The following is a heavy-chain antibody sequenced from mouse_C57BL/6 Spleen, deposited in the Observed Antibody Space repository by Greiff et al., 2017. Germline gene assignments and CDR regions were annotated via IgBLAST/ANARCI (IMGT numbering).Heavy chain of an antibody. D-gene: IGHD2-4*01. Sequence: EVKVVESEGGLVQPGSSMKLSCTASGFTFSDYYMAWVRQVPEKGLEWVANINYDGSSTYYLDSLKSRFIISRDNAKNILYLQMSSLKSEDTATYYCARYDYDGWFAYWGQGTLVTVSA. V-gene: IGHV5-16*01. CDR2: INYDGSST. CDR1: GFTFSDYY. J-gene: IGHJ3*01. CDR3: ARYDYDGWFAY.